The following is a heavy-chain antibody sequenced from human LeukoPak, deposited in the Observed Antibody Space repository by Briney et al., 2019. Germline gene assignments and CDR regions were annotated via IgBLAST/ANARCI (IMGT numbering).Heavy chain of an antibody. Sequence: ASVKVSCKVSGYTLTELSLYWLRQAPAKEREWMGGFDPEDVETIYAQKFQGRVTMNEDTSADTAYMEQSSLRSEDPAVYYCATDLIGSGYDLPVGYWGQGTLVTVSS. CDR2: FDPEDVET. D-gene: IGHD5-12*01. CDR1: GYTLTELS. V-gene: IGHV1-24*01. J-gene: IGHJ4*02. CDR3: ATDLIGSGYDLPVGY.